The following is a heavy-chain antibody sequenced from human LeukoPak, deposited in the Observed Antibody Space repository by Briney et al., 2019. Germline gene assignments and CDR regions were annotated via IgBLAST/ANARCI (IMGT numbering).Heavy chain of an antibody. CDR3: AKDLRITMVRGVIDY. CDR2: ISGSGGST. D-gene: IGHD3-10*01. V-gene: IGHV3-23*01. CDR1: GFTFSSYA. J-gene: IGHJ4*02. Sequence: GGSLRLSCAASGFTFSSYAMSWVRQAPGKGLEWVSAISGSGGSTYYADSVKGRFTISRDNSKNTLYLQMNSLRAEDTAVYYCAKDLRITMVRGVIDYWGQGTLVTVSS.